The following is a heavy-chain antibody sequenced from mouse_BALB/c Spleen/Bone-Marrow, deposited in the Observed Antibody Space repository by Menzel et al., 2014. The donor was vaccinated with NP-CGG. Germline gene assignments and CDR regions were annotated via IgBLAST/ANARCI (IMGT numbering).Heavy chain of an antibody. V-gene: IGHV2-6-7*01. CDR3: AREKYGNYYAMGY. D-gene: IGHD2-10*02. J-gene: IGHJ4*01. CDR1: GFSLTDYG. CDR2: IWGDGTT. Sequence: AKLMESGPGLVAPSQSLSITCTVSGFSLTDYGINWVRQPPGKGLEWLGMIWGDGTTDYNSALRSRLSINKDNSRSQVFLKMNSLQTDDTARYYCAREKYGNYYAMGYWGQGTSVTVSS.